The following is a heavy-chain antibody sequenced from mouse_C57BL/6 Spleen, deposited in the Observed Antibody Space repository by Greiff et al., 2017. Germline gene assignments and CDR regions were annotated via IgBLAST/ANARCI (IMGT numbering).Heavy chain of an antibody. D-gene: IGHD1-1*01. CDR2: IDPSDSYT. V-gene: IGHV1-69*01. CDR1: GYTFTSYW. CDR3: ARTGITTVVVNWYFDV. Sequence: QVQLKQPGAELVMPGASVKLSCKASGYTFTSYWMHWVKQRPGQGLEWIGEIDPSDSYTNYNQKFKGKSTLTVDKSSSTAYMQLSSLTSEDSAVYYCARTGITTVVVNWYFDVWGTGTTVTVSS. J-gene: IGHJ1*03.